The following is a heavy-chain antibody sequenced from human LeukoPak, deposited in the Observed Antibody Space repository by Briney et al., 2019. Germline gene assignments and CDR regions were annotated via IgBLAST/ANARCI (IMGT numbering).Heavy chain of an antibody. V-gene: IGHV4-59*01. J-gene: IGHJ4*02. CDR3: AREVYSGYNLRKFDY. Sequence: SETLSLTCTVSDGSISRYYWSWIRQPPGKGLEWIGYISNSGSTNYNPSLKSRVTISVDTSKNQFSLKLSSVTAADTAVYYCAREVYSGYNLRKFDYWGQGTLVTVSS. CDR2: ISNSGST. D-gene: IGHD5-12*01. CDR1: DGSISRYY.